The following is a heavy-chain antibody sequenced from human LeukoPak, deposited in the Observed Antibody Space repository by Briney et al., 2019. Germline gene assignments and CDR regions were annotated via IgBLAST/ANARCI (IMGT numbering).Heavy chain of an antibody. Sequence: SETLSLTCTVSGGSISSYYWSWIRQPPGKGLEWIGYIYTSGSTNYNPSLKSRVTISVDTSKNQFSLKLSSVTAADTAVYYCARVYDSSGYYYGPSDHDAFDIWGQGAMVTVSS. CDR2: IYTSGST. J-gene: IGHJ3*02. CDR1: GGSISSYY. D-gene: IGHD3-22*01. V-gene: IGHV4-4*09. CDR3: ARVYDSSGYYYGPSDHDAFDI.